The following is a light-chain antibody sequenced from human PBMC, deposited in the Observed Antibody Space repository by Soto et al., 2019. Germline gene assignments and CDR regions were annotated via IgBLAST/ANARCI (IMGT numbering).Light chain of an antibody. Sequence: EILMTQSPATLSVSPGERATLSCRAGQGVTTNSAWYQQKSGQPPRLLIYDVSIRATGVPASFSGTASETDFTLTISRLAPDDSAVYYCQQRSNWPPFGQGTRLEIK. J-gene: IGKJ5*01. V-gene: IGKV3-11*01. CDR2: DVS. CDR3: QQRSNWPP. CDR1: QGVTTN.